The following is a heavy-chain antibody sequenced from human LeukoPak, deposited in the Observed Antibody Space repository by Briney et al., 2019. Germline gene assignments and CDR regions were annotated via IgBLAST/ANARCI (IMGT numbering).Heavy chain of an antibody. J-gene: IGHJ4*02. Sequence: ASVKVSFKASGYTFTSYDINWVRQATGQGLEWMGWMNPNSGNTGYAQKFQGRVTMTRNTSISTAYMELSSLRSEDTAVYYCARGLKASSWYDYWGQGTLVTVSS. CDR1: GYTFTSYD. CDR2: MNPNSGNT. CDR3: ARGLKASSWYDY. D-gene: IGHD6-13*01. V-gene: IGHV1-8*01.